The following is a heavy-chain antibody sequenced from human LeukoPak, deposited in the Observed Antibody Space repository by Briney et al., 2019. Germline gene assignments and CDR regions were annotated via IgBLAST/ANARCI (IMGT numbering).Heavy chain of an antibody. V-gene: IGHV4-30-4*01. CDR2: TYYSGTT. CDR1: GDSISSGDYY. J-gene: IGHJ5*02. Sequence: TLSLTCTVSGDSISSGDYYWSWIRQPPGKGLEWCGNTYYSGTTYYNPSLKSRVTISVDTSKNQFSLKLSSVTAADTAVYYCARAKLGYCSSTSCYYCWFDPWGQGTLVTVSS. CDR3: ARAKLGYCSSTSCYYCWFDP. D-gene: IGHD2-2*01.